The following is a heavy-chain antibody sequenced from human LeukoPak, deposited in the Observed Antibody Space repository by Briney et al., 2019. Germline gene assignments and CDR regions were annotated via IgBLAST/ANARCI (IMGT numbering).Heavy chain of an antibody. CDR2: INHSGST. V-gene: IGHV4-34*01. CDR1: GGSISSGGYY. Sequence: SETLSLTCAVSGGSISSGGYYWSWIRQPPGKGLEWIGEINHSGSTNYNPSLKSRVTISVDTSKNQFSLKLSSVTAADTAVYYCARSSYYDFWSGYRAANWFDPWGQGTLVTVSS. J-gene: IGHJ5*02. CDR3: ARSSYYDFWSGYRAANWFDP. D-gene: IGHD3-3*01.